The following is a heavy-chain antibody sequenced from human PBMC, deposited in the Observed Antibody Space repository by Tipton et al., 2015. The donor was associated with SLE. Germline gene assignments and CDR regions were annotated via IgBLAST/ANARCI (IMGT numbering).Heavy chain of an antibody. V-gene: IGHV4-34*01. J-gene: IGHJ5*02. Sequence: TLSLTCAVYGGSFSGFYWNWIRQPPGKGLEWIGEINHSGSTNYIPSLKSRVSISVDTSKNQFSLKLSSVTAADTAVYYCARAHGPSSFDPWGQGALVTVPS. CDR1: GGSFSGFY. CDR2: INHSGST. CDR3: ARAHGPSSFDP.